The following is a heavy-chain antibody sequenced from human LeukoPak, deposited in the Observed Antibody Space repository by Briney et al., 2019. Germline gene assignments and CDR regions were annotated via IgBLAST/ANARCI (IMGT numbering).Heavy chain of an antibody. CDR2: IFYSGST. V-gene: IGHV4-61*10. CDR1: GGSISSGSYY. Sequence: SETLSLTCTVSGGSISSGSYYWSWIRQPAGKGLEWIGNIFYSGSTYYSPSLKSRVTISLDTSRNQFSLKLSSVTAADTAVYYCATTTIRLGYWGQGTLVTVSS. CDR3: ATTTIRLGY. D-gene: IGHD1-26*01. J-gene: IGHJ4*02.